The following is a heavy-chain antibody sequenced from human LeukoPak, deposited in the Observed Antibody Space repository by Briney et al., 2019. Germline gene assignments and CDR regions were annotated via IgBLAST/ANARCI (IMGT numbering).Heavy chain of an antibody. Sequence: GGSLRLSCAASGFTFTSYGMTWVRQAPGKALEWVSTISNNGGNTFYADPVKGRCTISRDNSKNTLYLQLNNLRADDTAIYYCVKIRGKDGVRDAFDMWGQGTRVTVS. D-gene: IGHD3-10*01. CDR1: GFTFTSYG. V-gene: IGHV3-23*01. CDR3: VKIRGKDGVRDAFDM. CDR2: ISNNGGNT. J-gene: IGHJ3*02.